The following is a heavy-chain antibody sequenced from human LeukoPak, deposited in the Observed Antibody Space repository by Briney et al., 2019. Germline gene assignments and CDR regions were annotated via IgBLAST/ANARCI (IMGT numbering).Heavy chain of an antibody. CDR1: GFTFSSYA. D-gene: IGHD4-11*01. J-gene: IGHJ4*02. CDR3: ARGLYSNYELDY. Sequence: PGGSLRLSCAASGFTFSSYAMSWVRQAPGKGLEWVSAISGSGGSTYYADSVKGRFTISRDNSKNTLYLQMNSLRAEDTAVYYCARGLYSNYELDYWGQGTLVTVSS. CDR2: ISGSGGST. V-gene: IGHV3-23*01.